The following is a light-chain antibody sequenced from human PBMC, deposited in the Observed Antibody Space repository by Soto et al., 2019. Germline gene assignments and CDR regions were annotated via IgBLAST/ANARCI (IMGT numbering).Light chain of an antibody. CDR3: QQYNVHSCK. CDR1: KNINRW. J-gene: IGKJ1*01. V-gene: IGKV1-5*01. Sequence: DIQITHSPSTRSASVCFKSPITGRACKNINRWLPLYKQTPGKAPTILIYDASSLENGVPARFGGSGSGTEFTLTLSSLVPDDFATYSCQQYNVHSCKFGQGTRVDIK. CDR2: DAS.